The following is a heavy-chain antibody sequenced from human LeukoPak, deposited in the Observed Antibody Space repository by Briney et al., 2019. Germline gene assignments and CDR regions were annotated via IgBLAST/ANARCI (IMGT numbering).Heavy chain of an antibody. D-gene: IGHD6-13*01. Sequence: SETLSLTCAVYGGSFSGYYWSWIRQLPGKGLEWIGSIYYSGSTYYNPSLQSRVTISEDTSKNQLSLKLSSVTAADTAVYYCASDSSSGGYYYYYMDVWGKGTTVTVSS. V-gene: IGHV4-34*01. CDR1: GGSFSGYY. CDR2: IYYSGST. J-gene: IGHJ6*03. CDR3: ASDSSSGGYYYYYMDV.